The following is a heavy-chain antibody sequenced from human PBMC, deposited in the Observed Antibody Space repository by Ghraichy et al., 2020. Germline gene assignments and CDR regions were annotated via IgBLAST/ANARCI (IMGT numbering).Heavy chain of an antibody. CDR2: FDPEDGET. CDR3: ATRGLYYDSSGYSDY. Sequence: ASVKVSCKVSGYTLTELSMHWVRQAPGKGLEWMGGFDPEDGETIYAQKFQGRVTMTEDTSTDTAYMELSSLRSEDTAVYYCATRGLYYDSSGYSDYWGQGTLVTVSS. V-gene: IGHV1-24*01. CDR1: GYTLTELS. D-gene: IGHD3-22*01. J-gene: IGHJ4*02.